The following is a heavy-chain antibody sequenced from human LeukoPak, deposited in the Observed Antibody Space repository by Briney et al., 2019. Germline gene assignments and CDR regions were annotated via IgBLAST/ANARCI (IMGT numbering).Heavy chain of an antibody. D-gene: IGHD3-10*01. CDR1: GFTFSSYA. Sequence: GGSLRLSCAASGFTFSSYAMHWVRQAPGKGLEYDSAISSNGGSTYYANSVKGRFTISRDNSKNTLYLQMGSLRAEDMAVYYCARGITMVRGVDYWGQGTLVTVSS. CDR2: ISSNGGST. CDR3: ARGITMVRGVDY. J-gene: IGHJ4*02. V-gene: IGHV3-64*01.